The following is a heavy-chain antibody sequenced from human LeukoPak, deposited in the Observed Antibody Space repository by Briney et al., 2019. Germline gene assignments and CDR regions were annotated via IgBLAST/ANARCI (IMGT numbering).Heavy chain of an antibody. CDR3: AGTGYCSGGSCYVGWFDP. CDR2: IYYNGNT. Sequence: PSETLSLTCTVSGGSINSYYWSWIRQPPGEGLEWLGYIYYNGNTNYNPSLKSRVAISADTSKNQFSLKLSSVTAADTAVYYCAGTGYCSGGSCYVGWFDPWGQGTLVTVSS. D-gene: IGHD2-15*01. V-gene: IGHV4-59*08. CDR1: GGSINSYY. J-gene: IGHJ5*02.